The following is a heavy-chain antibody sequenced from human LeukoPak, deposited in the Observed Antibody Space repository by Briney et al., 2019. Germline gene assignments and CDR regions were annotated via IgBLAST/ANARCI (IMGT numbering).Heavy chain of an antibody. CDR1: GDSISSNYW. D-gene: IGHD3-10*01. V-gene: IGHV4-4*02. CDR3: AREWFGELGLGAFDI. Sequence: SETLSLTCAVSGDSISSNYWWTWVRQPPGKGLEWIGEINHSGSTNYNPSLKSRVTISVDTSKNQFSLKLSSVTAADTAVYYCAREWFGELGLGAFDIWGQGTMVTVSS. J-gene: IGHJ3*02. CDR2: INHSGST.